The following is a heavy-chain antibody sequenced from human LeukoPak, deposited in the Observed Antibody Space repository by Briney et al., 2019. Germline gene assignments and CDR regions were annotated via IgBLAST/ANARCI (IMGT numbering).Heavy chain of an antibody. J-gene: IGHJ4*02. CDR1: GYTFTGYY. CDR2: INPNSGGT. D-gene: IGHD3-22*01. Sequence: ASVKVSCKASGYTFTGYYMHWVRRAPGQGLEWRGRINPNSGGTNYAQKFQGRVTITRDTSASTAYMELSSLRSEDTAVYYCARDPSRYDSSGFDYWGQGTLVTVSS. CDR3: ARDPSRYDSSGFDY. V-gene: IGHV1-2*06.